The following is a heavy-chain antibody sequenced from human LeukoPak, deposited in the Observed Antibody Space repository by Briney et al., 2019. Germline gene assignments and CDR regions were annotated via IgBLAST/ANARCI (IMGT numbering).Heavy chain of an antibody. Sequence: GGSLRLSCAASGFTFSSYNMNWVRQAPGKGLEWVSYISSGSNYIYYADSVKGRFTISRDNAKNSLYLQMNSLRAEDTAVYYCARGDCSGGSCYGMWDYWGQGTLVTVSS. CDR1: GFTFSSYN. CDR3: ARGDCSGGSCYGMWDY. D-gene: IGHD2-15*01. CDR2: ISSGSNYI. J-gene: IGHJ4*02. V-gene: IGHV3-21*01.